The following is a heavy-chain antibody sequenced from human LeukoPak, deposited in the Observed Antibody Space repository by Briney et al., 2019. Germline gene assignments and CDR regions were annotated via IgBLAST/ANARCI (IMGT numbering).Heavy chain of an antibody. J-gene: IGHJ3*02. V-gene: IGHV1-18*01. D-gene: IGHD3-10*01. Sequence: ASVKVSCKASGYTFSSYGISWVRQAPGQGLEWMGWISAYNGNTNYAQKLQGRVTITTDTSTSTAYMELRSLSSDDTAVYYCARGQYVLLWFGDDMGAFDMWGGETVVSV. CDR1: GYTFSSYG. CDR3: ARGQYVLLWFGDDMGAFDM. CDR2: ISAYNGNT.